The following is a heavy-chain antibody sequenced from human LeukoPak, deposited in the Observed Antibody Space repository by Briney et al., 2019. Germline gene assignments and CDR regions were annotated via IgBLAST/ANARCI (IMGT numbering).Heavy chain of an antibody. V-gene: IGHV3-30-3*01. CDR1: GFTFSSYA. Sequence: GRSLRLSCAASGFTFSSYAMHWVRQAPGKGLEWVAVISYDGSNKYYADSVKGRFTISRDNSKNTLYLQMNSLRAEDTAVYYCARGISFDPWGQGTLVTVSS. CDR2: ISYDGSNK. D-gene: IGHD3-3*01. CDR3: ARGISFDP. J-gene: IGHJ5*02.